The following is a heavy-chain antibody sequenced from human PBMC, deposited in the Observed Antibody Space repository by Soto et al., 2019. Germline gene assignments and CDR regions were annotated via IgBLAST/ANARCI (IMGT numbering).Heavy chain of an antibody. V-gene: IGHV3-48*01. CDR1: GFTFSSYS. CDR3: AREEGLLNWFDP. Sequence: EVQLVESGGGLVQPGGSLRLSCAASGFTFSSYSMNWVRQAPGKGLEWVSYISSSSSTIYYADSVKGRFTISRDTAKNALYLQMNRLRAEDTAVYYCAREEGLLNWFDPWGQGTLVTVSS. J-gene: IGHJ5*02. CDR2: ISSSSSTI. D-gene: IGHD1-26*01.